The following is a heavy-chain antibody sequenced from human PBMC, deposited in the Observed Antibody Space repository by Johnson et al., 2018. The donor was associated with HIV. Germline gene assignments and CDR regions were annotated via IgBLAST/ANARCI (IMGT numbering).Heavy chain of an antibody. CDR1: GFTFSSYG. CDR2: IRYDGSIK. Sequence: QVQLVESGGGVVQPGRSLRLSCAASGFTFSSYGMHWVRRAPGKGLEWVAFIRYDGSIKYYVDSVKGRFTISRDNAKKSLYPHLNSLRAEDTAFYYCARDETQRRYALTAFDIWGQGTMVTVSS. V-gene: IGHV3-33*08. D-gene: IGHD6-25*01. J-gene: IGHJ3*02. CDR3: ARDETQRRYALTAFDI.